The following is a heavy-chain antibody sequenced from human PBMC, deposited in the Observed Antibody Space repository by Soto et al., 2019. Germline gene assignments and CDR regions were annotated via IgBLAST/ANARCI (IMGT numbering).Heavy chain of an antibody. V-gene: IGHV1-3*01. Sequence: ASVKVACKASGYTFTSYAMHWVRQAPGQRLEWMGWINAGNGNTKYSQKFQGRVTITRDTSASTAYMELSILRSEDTAVYYCARVGNTDGMDVWRQGTTVTVSS. D-gene: IGHD1-7*01. CDR2: INAGNGNT. CDR3: ARVGNTDGMDV. CDR1: GYTFTSYA. J-gene: IGHJ6*02.